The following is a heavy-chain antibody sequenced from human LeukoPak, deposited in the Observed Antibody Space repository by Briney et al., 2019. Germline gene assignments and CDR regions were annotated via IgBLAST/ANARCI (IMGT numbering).Heavy chain of an antibody. V-gene: IGHV1-18*01. J-gene: IGHJ4*02. Sequence: ASVKVSCKSSGYTLTSYGISWVRQGPGQGLEWVGWISAYNGNTKFAPNLQDRVTMTTDTSTATAYMELRSLRLNDTAVYFCARARPGAYCGTTSCFSDYWGQGTLVTVSS. D-gene: IGHD2-2*01. CDR1: GYTLTSYG. CDR3: ARARPGAYCGTTSCFSDY. CDR2: ISAYNGNT.